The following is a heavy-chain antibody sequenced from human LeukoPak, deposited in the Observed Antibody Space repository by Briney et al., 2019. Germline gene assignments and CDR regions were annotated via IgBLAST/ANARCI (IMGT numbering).Heavy chain of an antibody. CDR1: GFTFDDYG. V-gene: IGHV3-30*02. D-gene: IGHD1-26*01. J-gene: IGHJ4*02. CDR2: IRYDGSNK. Sequence: PGGSLRLSCAASGFTFDDYGMSWVRQAPGKGLEWVAFIRYDGSNKYYADSVKGRFTISRDNSKNTLYLQMNSLRAEDTAVYYCAKGGWELLLFWGQGTLVTVSS. CDR3: AKGGWELLLF.